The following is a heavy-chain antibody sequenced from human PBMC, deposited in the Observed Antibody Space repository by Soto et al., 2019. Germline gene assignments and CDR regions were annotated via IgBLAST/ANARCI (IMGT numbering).Heavy chain of an antibody. V-gene: IGHV3-33*01. J-gene: IGHJ5*02. D-gene: IGHD6-13*01. Sequence: QVQLVESGGGVVQPGRSLRLSCAASGFTFSSYGMHWVRQAPGKGLEWVAVLWYDGSNKYYADSVKCRFTISRDNSKNTLYLPMNSLRAEDTAVYYCARGYGWFDPWGQGTLVTVSS. CDR2: LWYDGSNK. CDR1: GFTFSSYG. CDR3: ARGYGWFDP.